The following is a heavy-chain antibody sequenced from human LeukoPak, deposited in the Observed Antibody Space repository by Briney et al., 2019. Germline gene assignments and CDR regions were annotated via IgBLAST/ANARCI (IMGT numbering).Heavy chain of an antibody. D-gene: IGHD5-24*01. Sequence: ASVKVSCKASGGTFISYAVSWVRQAPGQGLEWMGGIIPIFGTANYAQKFQGRVTITTDESTSTAYMELSSLRSEDTAVYYCARGDAEMATTSGFDYWGQGTLVTVSS. CDR2: IIPIFGTA. CDR3: ARGDAEMATTSGFDY. J-gene: IGHJ4*02. CDR1: GGTFISYA. V-gene: IGHV1-69*05.